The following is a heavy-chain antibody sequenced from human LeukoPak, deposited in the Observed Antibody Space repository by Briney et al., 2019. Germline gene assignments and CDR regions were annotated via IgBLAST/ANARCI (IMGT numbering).Heavy chain of an antibody. J-gene: IGHJ4*02. V-gene: IGHV3-23*01. D-gene: IGHD6-13*01. CDR3: AKGNSSSWYAPLDY. Sequence: PGGSLRLSCAASGFTFSSYAMSCVRQAPGKGLEWVSAISGSGGSTYYADSVKGRFTSSRDNSKNTLYLQMNSLRAEDTAVYYCAKGNSSSWYAPLDYWGQGTLVTVSS. CDR1: GFTFSSYA. CDR2: ISGSGGST.